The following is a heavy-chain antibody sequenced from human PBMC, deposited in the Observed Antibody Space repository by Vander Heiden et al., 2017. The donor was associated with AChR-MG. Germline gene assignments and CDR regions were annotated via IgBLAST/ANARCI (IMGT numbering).Heavy chain of an antibody. V-gene: IGHV4-59*01. CDR1: GDSIRSYY. CDR2: VSDSGST. CDR3: AKVVDYGDPYDAFDI. J-gene: IGHJ3*02. Sequence: QVQLRESGPGLVRPSETLSLTCPVSGDSIRSYYWSWIRQPPGKGLEWIGYVSDSGSTKTNPSLNSRVTISVDTSKNRFSLRLTSVTPADTAIYYCAKVVDYGDPYDAFDIWGQGTMVAVSS. D-gene: IGHD4-17*01.